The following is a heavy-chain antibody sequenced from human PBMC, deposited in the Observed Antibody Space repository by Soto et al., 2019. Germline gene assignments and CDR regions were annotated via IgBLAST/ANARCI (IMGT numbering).Heavy chain of an antibody. CDR3: ARAGDSVSYYYYSGKDV. Sequence: GGSLRLSCAASGFTFSDYYMSWIRQAPGKGLEWVSYISSSGSSIYYADSVKGRFTISRDNAKNSLYLQMNSLRAEDTAVYYCARAGDSVSYYYYSGKDVWGQGTTVTVSS. V-gene: IGHV3-11*01. D-gene: IGHD4-4*01. J-gene: IGHJ6*02. CDR2: ISSSGSSI. CDR1: GFTFSDYY.